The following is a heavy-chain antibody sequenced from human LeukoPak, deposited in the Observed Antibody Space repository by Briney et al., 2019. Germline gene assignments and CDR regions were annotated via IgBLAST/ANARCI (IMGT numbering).Heavy chain of an antibody. CDR3: ARHYSSSWYGTAYYYYGMDV. V-gene: IGHV4-59*08. CDR1: GGSTSSYY. Sequence: NSSETLSLTCTVSGGSTSSYYWSWIRQPPGKGLEWIGYIYYSGSTNYNPSLKSRVTISVDTSKNQFSLKLSSVTAADTAVYYCARHYSSSWYGTAYYYYGMDVWGQGTTVTVSS. D-gene: IGHD6-13*01. CDR2: IYYSGST. J-gene: IGHJ6*02.